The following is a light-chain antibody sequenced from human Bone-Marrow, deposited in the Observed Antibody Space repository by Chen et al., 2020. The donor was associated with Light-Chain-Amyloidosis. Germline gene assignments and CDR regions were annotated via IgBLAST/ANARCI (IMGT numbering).Light chain of an antibody. V-gene: IGLV3-21*02. J-gene: IGLJ3*02. Sequence: SYVLTQPSSVSVAPGQTATIACGGNNIGSTSVHWYQQTPGQAPLLVGYDDSDRPSGIPERLSGSNYGNTATRTISRVEAGDEADYYWQVWDRSSDRPVFGGGTKLTVL. CDR3: QVWDRSSDRPV. CDR1: NIGSTS. CDR2: DDS.